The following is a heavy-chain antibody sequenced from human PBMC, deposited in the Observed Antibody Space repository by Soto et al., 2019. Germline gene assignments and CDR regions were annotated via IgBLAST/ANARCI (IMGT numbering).Heavy chain of an antibody. V-gene: IGHV3-23*01. J-gene: IGHJ4*02. Sequence: EVPLLESGGGLVQPGGSLRLSCTTSGFTFSRHAMTWVRQAPGRGLQWVSSISNSDDSTYYAASVKGRFTISRDISRSTLYLQMDSLRAEDTAVYYCAKGYGDSDSWGQGTQVTVSS. D-gene: IGHD4-17*01. CDR1: GFTFSRHA. CDR3: AKGYGDSDS. CDR2: ISNSDDST.